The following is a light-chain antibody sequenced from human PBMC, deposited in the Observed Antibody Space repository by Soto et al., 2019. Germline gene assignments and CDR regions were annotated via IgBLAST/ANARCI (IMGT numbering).Light chain of an antibody. CDR2: KAS. V-gene: IGKV1-5*03. J-gene: IGKJ3*01. Sequence: DIQMTQSPSTLSASVGDRVTITCRASQSISEWLAWYQQEPGEAPKLLIYKASTLQSGVPSRFSGGGSGTEFTLTISSLQPDDFATYYCQDYNSYLTFGPGTKVDIK. CDR1: QSISEW. CDR3: QDYNSYLT.